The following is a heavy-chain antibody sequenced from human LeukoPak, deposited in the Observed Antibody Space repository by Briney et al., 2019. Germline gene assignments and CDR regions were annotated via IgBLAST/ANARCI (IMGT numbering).Heavy chain of an antibody. Sequence: TGGSLRLSCAASGFTFSSYEMNWVRQAPGKGLEWVSYISSSGSTIYYADSVKGRFTISRDNAKNSLYLQMNSLRAEDTAVYYCASMVRGVISAYFDYWGQGTLVTVSS. CDR1: GFTFSSYE. CDR2: ISSSGSTI. D-gene: IGHD3-10*01. J-gene: IGHJ4*02. CDR3: ASMVRGVISAYFDY. V-gene: IGHV3-48*03.